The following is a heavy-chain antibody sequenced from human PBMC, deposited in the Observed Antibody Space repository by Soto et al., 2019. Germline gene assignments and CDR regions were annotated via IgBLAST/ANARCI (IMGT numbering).Heavy chain of an antibody. CDR3: ARDRRVATSRMDV. V-gene: IGHV1-2*02. J-gene: IGHJ6*02. CDR2: INPNSGGT. Sequence: ASVKVSCKASGYTFTGYYMHWVRQAPGQGLEWMGWINPNSGGTNYAQKFRGRVTMTRDTSISTAYMELSRLRSDDTAVYYCARDRRVATSRMDVWGQGTTVTVSS. CDR1: GYTFTGYY. D-gene: IGHD5-12*01.